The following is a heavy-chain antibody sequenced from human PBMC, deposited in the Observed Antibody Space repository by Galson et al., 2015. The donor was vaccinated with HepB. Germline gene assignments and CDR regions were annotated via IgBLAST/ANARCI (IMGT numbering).Heavy chain of an antibody. V-gene: IGHV3-30*04. CDR3: ARGPAYCGGDCYSSPFDY. CDR2: ISYDGSNK. Sequence: SLRLSCAASGFTFSSYAMHWVRQAPGKGLEWVAVISYDGSNKYYADSVKGRFTISRDNSKNTLYLQMNSLRAEDTAVYYCARGPAYCGGDCYSSPFDYWGQGPLVTVSS. J-gene: IGHJ4*02. CDR1: GFTFSSYA. D-gene: IGHD2-21*02.